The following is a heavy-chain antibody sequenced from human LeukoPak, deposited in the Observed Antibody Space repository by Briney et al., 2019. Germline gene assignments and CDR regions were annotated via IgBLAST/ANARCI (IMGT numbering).Heavy chain of an antibody. J-gene: IGHJ5*02. CDR2: INPNSGGT. CDR3: ARNSERYSSGWGLRFDP. D-gene: IGHD6-19*01. CDR1: GYTFTGYY. V-gene: IGHV1-2*02. Sequence: ASVKVSCKASGYTFTGYYMHWVRQAPGQGLEWMEWINPNSGGTNYAQKFQGRVTMTRDTSISTAYMELSRLRSDDTAVYYCARNSERYSSGWGLRFDPWGQGTQVTVSS.